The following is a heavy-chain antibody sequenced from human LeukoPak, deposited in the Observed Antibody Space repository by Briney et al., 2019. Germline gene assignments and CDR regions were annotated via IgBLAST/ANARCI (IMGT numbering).Heavy chain of an antibody. V-gene: IGHV1-18*01. CDR3: ARAPDYYYDSSGPHFDY. D-gene: IGHD3-22*01. J-gene: IGHJ4*02. Sequence: ASVTVSFKASGYTFTSYGISWVRQAPGQGLEWMGWISAYNGNTNYAQKLQGRVTMTTDTSTSTAYMELRSLRSDDTAVYYCARAPDYYYDSSGPHFDYWGQGTLVTVSS. CDR2: ISAYNGNT. CDR1: GYTFTSYG.